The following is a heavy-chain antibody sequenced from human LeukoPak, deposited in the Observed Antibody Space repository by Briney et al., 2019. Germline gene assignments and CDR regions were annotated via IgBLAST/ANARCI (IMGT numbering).Heavy chain of an antibody. CDR2: LPYTGKT. CDR1: GASVSNSH. J-gene: IGHJ4*02. D-gene: IGHD2/OR15-2a*01. Sequence: PSETLSLTCAVPGASVSNSHWTWIRQFHGKGLEWIGCLPYTGKTDYNPSLSSRVTISLGTSNNQHSLKLKSVTAADTALYYCSEGYFEPFAHWGPGTLVTVSS. V-gene: IGHV4-59*02. CDR3: SEGYFEPFAH.